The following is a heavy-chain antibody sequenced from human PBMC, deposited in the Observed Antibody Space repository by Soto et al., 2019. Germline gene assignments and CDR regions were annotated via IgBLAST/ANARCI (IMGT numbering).Heavy chain of an antibody. Sequence: QAGGSLRLSCAASGFTFSTYGMHWVRQAPGKGLEWVAVISYDGSNKYYADSVKGRFTISRDNSKDTLYLHMNSLRAEDTAVYYCAKWKQPVQWLFESSFDYWGQGTLVTVS. CDR3: AKWKQPVQWLFESSFDY. CDR1: GFTFSTYG. D-gene: IGHD3-22*01. J-gene: IGHJ4*02. CDR2: ISYDGSNK. V-gene: IGHV3-30*18.